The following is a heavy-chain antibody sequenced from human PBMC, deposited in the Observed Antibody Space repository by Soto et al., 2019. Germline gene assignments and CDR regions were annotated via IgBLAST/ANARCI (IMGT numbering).Heavy chain of an antibody. CDR3: ARAPNPNPYYYYYGMDV. Sequence: EVQLVESGGGLVKPGGSLRLSCAASGFTFSSYSMNWVRQAPGKGLEWVSPISSSSSYIYYADSVKGRFTISRDNAKNSLYLQMNSLRAEDTAVYYCARAPNPNPYYYYYGMDVWGQGTTVTVSS. J-gene: IGHJ6*02. CDR2: ISSSSSYI. CDR1: GFTFSSYS. V-gene: IGHV3-21*01.